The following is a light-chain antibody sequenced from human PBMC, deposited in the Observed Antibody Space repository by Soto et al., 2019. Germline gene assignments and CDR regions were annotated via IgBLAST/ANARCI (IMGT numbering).Light chain of an antibody. Sequence: DIQMTQSPSSLSASVGDRVTITCRASQSISSYLNWYQQKPGKAPKLLIYAASSLQSEVPSRFSGSGSGTDFTLTISSRQPEDVATYYCQQSYSTPWTFGQGTKVEIK. J-gene: IGKJ1*01. CDR3: QQSYSTPWT. CDR2: AAS. V-gene: IGKV1-39*01. CDR1: QSISSY.